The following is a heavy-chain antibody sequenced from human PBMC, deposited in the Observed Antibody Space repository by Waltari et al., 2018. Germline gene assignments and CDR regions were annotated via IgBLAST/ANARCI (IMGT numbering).Heavy chain of an antibody. D-gene: IGHD2-15*01. CDR3: AREIYCSGGNCYLSYFDY. Sequence: QVQLQEPGPGLVKPSETLSLTCTVSGYSISSGYYWGWIRQPPGKGLEWIGSVYHSGITYYNPSLKSRLTISVDKSKNQFSLRLSSVTAADTAVYYCAREIYCSGGNCYLSYFDYWGQGTLVTVSS. CDR1: GYSISSGYY. V-gene: IGHV4-38-2*02. J-gene: IGHJ4*02. CDR2: VYHSGIT.